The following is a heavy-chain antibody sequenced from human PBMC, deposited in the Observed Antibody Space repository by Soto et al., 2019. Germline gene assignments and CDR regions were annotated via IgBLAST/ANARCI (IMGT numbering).Heavy chain of an antibody. CDR2: IYHSVST. Sequence: PXASLSLPCAVCGGCLSNYYWSWVRQPPGKGLEWIGEIYHSVSTNYNPSLKSRVTISVDTSKNQFYLKLSSVTAADTAVYYCATSKIYFFKSGGSHHVPLGLWGQGTLVTFSS. CDR3: ATSKIYFFKSGGSHHVPLGL. CDR1: GGCLSNYY. D-gene: IGHD2-15*01. V-gene: IGHV4-34*01. J-gene: IGHJ4*02.